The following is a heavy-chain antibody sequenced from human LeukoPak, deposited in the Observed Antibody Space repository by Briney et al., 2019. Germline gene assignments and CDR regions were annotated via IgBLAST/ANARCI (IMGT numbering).Heavy chain of an antibody. Sequence: GGSLRLSCAASGFTFSRHWMHWVRQAPGKGLVWVSRINSDGSSTSYADSVKGRFTISRDNAKNTLYLQVNSLRAEDTAVYYCARAGAPYYYDSSGYPQSNWFDPWGQGTLVTVSS. CDR3: ARAGAPYYYDSSGYPQSNWFDP. V-gene: IGHV3-74*01. J-gene: IGHJ5*02. CDR2: INSDGSST. CDR1: GFTFSRHW. D-gene: IGHD3-22*01.